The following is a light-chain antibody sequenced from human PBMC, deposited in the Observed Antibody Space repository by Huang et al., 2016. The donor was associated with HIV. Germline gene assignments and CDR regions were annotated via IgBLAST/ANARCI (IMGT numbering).Light chain of an antibody. CDR1: QSVSRN. CDR2: GAS. J-gene: IGKJ3*01. CDR3: QQYNNWPKVFT. V-gene: IGKV3-15*01. Sequence: EIVMTQSPATLSVSPGERATLSCRASQSVSRNLAGYQQNPGQAPRLLIYGASTRATCIPARCSGSGSGTEFTLTISSLQSEDFAVYYCQQYNNWPKVFTFGPGTKVDIK.